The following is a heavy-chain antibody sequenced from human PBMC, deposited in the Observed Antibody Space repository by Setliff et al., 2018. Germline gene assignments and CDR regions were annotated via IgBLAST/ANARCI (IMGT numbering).Heavy chain of an antibody. D-gene: IGHD1-26*01. CDR3: ARDGADSGSYGVPEY. V-gene: IGHV4-4*08. J-gene: IGHJ4*02. CDR1: GGSISNFY. Sequence: SETLSLTCSVSGGSISNFYWSWIRQPPGKGLEWIGSISPGRSINYNPSLRSRVTISGDTSKNQISLNLSSGTAADTAVYYCARDGADSGSYGVPEYWGQGTLVTVSS. CDR2: ISPGRSI.